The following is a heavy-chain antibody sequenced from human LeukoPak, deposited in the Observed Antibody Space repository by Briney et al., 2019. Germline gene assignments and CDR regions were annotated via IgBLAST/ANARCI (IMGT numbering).Heavy chain of an antibody. CDR3: ARVVAGSVYNYGMDV. D-gene: IGHD6-19*01. J-gene: IGHJ6*02. V-gene: IGHV3-48*03. CDR1: GFTFSSCE. Sequence: PGGSLRLSCTASGFTFSSCEVNWVRQAPGKGLEWVSYISSSDNYIHFADSVKGRFSISRDNAKNSLYLQMNSLRAEDTAVYYCARVVAGSVYNYGMDVWGQGTTVTVSS. CDR2: ISSSDNYI.